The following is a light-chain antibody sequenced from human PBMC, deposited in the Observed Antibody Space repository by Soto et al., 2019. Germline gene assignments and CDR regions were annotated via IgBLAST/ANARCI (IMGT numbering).Light chain of an antibody. V-gene: IGLV2-14*03. CDR1: SSHVGGYDY. Sequence: QSALTQPASVSGSPGQSITISCTGTSSHVGGYDYVSWYQHHPGKGPKLMIYDVSNRPSGVSNRFSGSKSGNTASLTISELQAEDEADYYCSSYTSTSTVFGGGTKLTVL. CDR3: SSYTSTSTV. J-gene: IGLJ2*01. CDR2: DVS.